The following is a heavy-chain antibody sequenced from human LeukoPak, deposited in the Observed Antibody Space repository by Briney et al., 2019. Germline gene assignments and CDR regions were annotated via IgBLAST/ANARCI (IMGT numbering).Heavy chain of an antibody. CDR1: GGSISSYY. CDR2: IYYSGST. J-gene: IGHJ4*02. Sequence: SETLSLTCTVSGGSISSYYWSWIRQPPGKGLEWIGYIYYSGSTNYNPSLKSRVTIALDTSKNQFSLKLRTVTAADTAVYYCARGLRLLYYFDYWGQGTLVTVSS. D-gene: IGHD2-15*01. CDR3: ARGLRLLYYFDY. V-gene: IGHV4-59*01.